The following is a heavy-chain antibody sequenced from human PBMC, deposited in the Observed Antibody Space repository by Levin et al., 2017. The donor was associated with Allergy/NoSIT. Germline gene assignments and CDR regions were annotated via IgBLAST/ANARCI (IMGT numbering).Heavy chain of an antibody. CDR3: ARDVQSEKLDYDILTGYNYDAFDI. CDR1: GFTFSSYA. J-gene: IGHJ3*02. D-gene: IGHD3-9*01. V-gene: IGHV3-30-3*01. CDR2: ISYDGSNK. Sequence: GGSLRLSCAASGFTFSSYAMHWVRQAPGKGLEWVAVISYDGSNKYYADSVKGRFTISRDNSKNTLYLQMNSLRAEDTAVYYCARDVQSEKLDYDILTGYNYDAFDIWGQGTMVTVSS.